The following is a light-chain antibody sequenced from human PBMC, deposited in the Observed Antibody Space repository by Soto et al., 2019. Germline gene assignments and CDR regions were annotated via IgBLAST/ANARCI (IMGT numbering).Light chain of an antibody. J-gene: IGLJ1*01. CDR3: SSYTSSSTLV. V-gene: IGLV2-14*01. Sequence: QSVLTQPASVSGSPGQSITISCTGTSSDVGGYNYVYWYQQHPGKAPKLMIYEVSNRPSGVSNRFSGSKSGNTASLTISGLQAEDEAYYYCSSYTSSSTLVCGTGTKLTVL. CDR1: SSDVGGYNY. CDR2: EVS.